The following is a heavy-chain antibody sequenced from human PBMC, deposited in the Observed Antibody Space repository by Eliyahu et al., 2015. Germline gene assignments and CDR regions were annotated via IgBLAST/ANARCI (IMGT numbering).Heavy chain of an antibody. CDR1: XFPFSXXG. V-gene: IGHV3-33*01. CDR3: ARGPYMTTVTNAFDY. Sequence: QVQLVESGGGVVQPGGSLSLSXXASXFPFSXXGMHXGRLAPGRGLGGVALIWYDGSSEYYADSVRGRFTISRDTSKSMLYLQMTSLRAEDTAVYFCARGPYMTTVTNAFDYWGQGTLVTVSS. D-gene: IGHD4-17*01. CDR2: IWYDGSSE. J-gene: IGHJ4*02.